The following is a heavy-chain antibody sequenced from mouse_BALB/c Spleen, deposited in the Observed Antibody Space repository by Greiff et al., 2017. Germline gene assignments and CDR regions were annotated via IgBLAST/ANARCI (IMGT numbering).Heavy chain of an antibody. D-gene: IGHD1-1*01. CDR2: IDPANGNT. J-gene: IGHJ3*01. Sequence: VQLQQSGAELVKPGASVKLSCTASGFNIKDTYMHWVKQRPEQGLEWIGRIDPANGNTKYDPKFQGKATITADTSSNTAYLQLSGLTSEDTAVYYCAIYYGSSLAWFAYWGQGTLVTVSA. CDR1: GFNIKDTY. V-gene: IGHV14-3*02. CDR3: AIYYGSSLAWFAY.